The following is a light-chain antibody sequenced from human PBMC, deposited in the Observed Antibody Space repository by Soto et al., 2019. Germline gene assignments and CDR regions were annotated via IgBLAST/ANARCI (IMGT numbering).Light chain of an antibody. CDR1: QSVSSSY. J-gene: IGKJ1*01. Sequence: EMVLTQSPGTLSLSPGERATLSCRASQSVSSSYLGWYQQKPGQAPRLLIYGASSRATGIPDRFSGSGSGTDFTLTISRLEPEDFAVYYCQQNDTSRWTFGQGTKVEIK. CDR2: GAS. CDR3: QQNDTSRWT. V-gene: IGKV3-20*01.